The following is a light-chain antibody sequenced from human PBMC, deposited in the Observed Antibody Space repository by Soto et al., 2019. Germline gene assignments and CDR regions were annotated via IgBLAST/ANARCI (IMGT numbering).Light chain of an antibody. CDR2: KAS. CDR1: QSISNS. J-gene: IGKJ1*01. CDR3: QQYKSYWT. Sequence: DIQMTQSPSTLSASVGDRVTITCRATQSISNSLAWYQQKPGKAPKLLIYKASSLESGVPSRFSGRGSGTEFTLTITSLQPDDVATYYCQQYKSYWTFGQGTKVDIK. V-gene: IGKV1-5*03.